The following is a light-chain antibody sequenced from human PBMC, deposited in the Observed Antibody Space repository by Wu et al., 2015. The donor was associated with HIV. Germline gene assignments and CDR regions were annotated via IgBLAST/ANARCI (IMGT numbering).Light chain of an antibody. Sequence: AIQMTQSPSSLSASVGDRVTIICRASQGIRNDLGWYQQKPGKAPKLLIYAASTLVNGVPSRFSGSGSGTDFTLTISSLQPEDFATYYCQQSYSPPPYTFGQGTKLEI. CDR2: AAS. V-gene: IGKV1-6*01. J-gene: IGKJ2*01. CDR3: QQSYSPPPYT. CDR1: QGIRND.